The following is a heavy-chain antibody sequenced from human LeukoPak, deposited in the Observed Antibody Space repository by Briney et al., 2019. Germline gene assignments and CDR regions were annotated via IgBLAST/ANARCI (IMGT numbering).Heavy chain of an antibody. J-gene: IGHJ5*02. Sequence: SETLSLTCTVSGGSISSSSYYWGWIRQPPGKGLEWIGSIYYSGSTYYNPSLKSRVTISVDTSKNQFSLKLSSVTAADTAVYYCARDPSYSSSWPRVGGFDPWGQGTLVTVSS. CDR3: ARDPSYSSSWPRVGGFDP. CDR1: GGSISSSSYY. CDR2: IYYSGST. V-gene: IGHV4-39*07. D-gene: IGHD6-13*01.